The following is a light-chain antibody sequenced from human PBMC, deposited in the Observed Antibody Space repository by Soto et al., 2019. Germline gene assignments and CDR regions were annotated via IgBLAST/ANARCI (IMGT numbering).Light chain of an antibody. CDR1: QSVSSN. Sequence: EIVMTQSPATLSVSPGERATLSCRASQSVSSNLAWYQQKPGQAPRLLIYGASTRATGIPARFSGSGSGTEFTLTFSSMQSEDFAVYYCQQYNNWPRTFGQGTKVKIK. CDR3: QQYNNWPRT. J-gene: IGKJ1*01. CDR2: GAS. V-gene: IGKV3-15*01.